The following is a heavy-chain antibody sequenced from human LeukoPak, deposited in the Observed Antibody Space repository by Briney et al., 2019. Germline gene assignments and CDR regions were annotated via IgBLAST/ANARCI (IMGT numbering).Heavy chain of an antibody. Sequence: GGSLRLSCAASGFTFSDFYISWVRESPGKGLEWVASINQDGTGKYYVASVKGRFTISRDNAKNSLYLQMNSLRAEDTAVYYCAREIVDVGFDYWGQGTLVTVSS. CDR1: GFTFSDFY. CDR2: INQDGTGK. J-gene: IGHJ4*02. V-gene: IGHV3-7*01. D-gene: IGHD3-16*01. CDR3: AREIVDVGFDY.